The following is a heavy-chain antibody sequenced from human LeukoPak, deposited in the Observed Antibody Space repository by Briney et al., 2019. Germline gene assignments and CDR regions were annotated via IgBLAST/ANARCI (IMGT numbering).Heavy chain of an antibody. CDR1: GYTFTNYW. J-gene: IGHJ4*02. CDR3: ARLGDLYGDYTINDY. D-gene: IGHD4-17*01. Sequence: KRGESLKISCKGSGYTFTNYWISWVRQMPGKGLEWMGRIDPSDFYTNYSPSFRGHVTISADKSISSACLQWSSLKASDTAMYYCARLGDLYGDYTINDYWGQGTLVSVSS. V-gene: IGHV5-10-1*01. CDR2: IDPSDFYT.